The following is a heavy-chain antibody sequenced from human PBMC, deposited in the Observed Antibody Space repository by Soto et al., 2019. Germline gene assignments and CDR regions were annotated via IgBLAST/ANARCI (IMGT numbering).Heavy chain of an antibody. D-gene: IGHD3-22*01. J-gene: IGHJ4*02. CDR3: VKDSESSGYLTHLDY. V-gene: IGHV3-9*01. CDR2: LTWNGEVL. CDR1: GFTLDDYA. Sequence: PGGSLRLSCVASGFTLDDYAIHWVRQTPGKGLEWVSGLTWNGEVLGYADSVKGRFTISRDNGKNSLYLEMNSLRPEDTALYYCVKDSESSGYLTHLDYWGQGTLVTVSS.